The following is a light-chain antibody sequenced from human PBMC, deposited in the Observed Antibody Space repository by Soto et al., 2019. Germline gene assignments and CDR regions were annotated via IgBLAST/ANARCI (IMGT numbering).Light chain of an antibody. J-gene: IGLJ2*01. CDR3: ISYTSSSTHDVV. Sequence: QSALTQPASVSGSPGQSITISCTGTSSDVGGYNYVSWYQQHPGKAPKLMIYEVSNRPSGVSNRFSGSKSGNTASLTISGLQVEDEADYYCISYTSSSTHDVVFGGGTKLTVL. CDR2: EVS. V-gene: IGLV2-14*01. CDR1: SSDVGGYNY.